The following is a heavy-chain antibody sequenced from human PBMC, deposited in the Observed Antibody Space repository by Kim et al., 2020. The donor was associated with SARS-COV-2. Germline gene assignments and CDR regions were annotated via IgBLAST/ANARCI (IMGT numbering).Heavy chain of an antibody. CDR1: GFTFSTYT. CDR2: ITASGLGT. D-gene: IGHD2-8*01. CDR3: AKDWRANGVPPSFDH. Sequence: GGSLRLSCAASGFTFSTYTMTWVRQAPGKGLEWVSLITASGLGTYYADSVKGRFIISRDNSKNTLYLQMNSLRPEDTAIYYCAKDWRANGVPPSFDHWGQGTLVTVSS. J-gene: IGHJ4*02. V-gene: IGHV3-23*01.